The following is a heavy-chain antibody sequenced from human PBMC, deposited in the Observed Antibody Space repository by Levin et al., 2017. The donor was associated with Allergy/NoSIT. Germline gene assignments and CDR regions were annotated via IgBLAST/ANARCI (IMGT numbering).Heavy chain of an antibody. CDR2: ISNDGGTT. CDR3: ARVAVGDHFDY. J-gene: IGHJ4*02. CDR1: GFSFSGYA. V-gene: IGHV3-64*01. Sequence: GGSLRLSCAASGFSFSGYAMHWIRQAPGKGLEYVSSISNDGGTTFYANSVKDRFTISRDNSMNTLYLQMGSLRVEDMAVYHCARVAVGDHFDYWGQGTLVTVST. D-gene: IGHD2-21*01.